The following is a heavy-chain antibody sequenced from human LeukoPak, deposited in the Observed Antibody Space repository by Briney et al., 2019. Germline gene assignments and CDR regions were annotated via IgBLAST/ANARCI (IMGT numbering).Heavy chain of an antibody. CDR1: GYTFNTYN. D-gene: IGHD4-23*01. CDR2: ISTYNDNT. CDR3: ARQGYSGHSQGAADY. J-gene: IGHJ4*02. Sequence: ASVKVSCKASGYTFNTYNINWVRQAPGQGLEWMGWISTYNDNTNYAQKFQGRVTMTTDTSTSTAYMELRSLRSDDTAVYYCARQGYSGHSQGAADYWGQGTLVTVSS. V-gene: IGHV1-18*01.